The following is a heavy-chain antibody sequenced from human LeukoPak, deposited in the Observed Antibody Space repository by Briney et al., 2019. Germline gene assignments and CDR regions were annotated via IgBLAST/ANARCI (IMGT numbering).Heavy chain of an antibody. CDR2: ISSNGGTT. Sequence: GGSLRLSCAASGFTFSSYSMHWVRQAPGKGLEYVSGISSNGGTTWYAGSVKGRFTISRDNSKNTVNLQLGSLRIEDTAVYHCARMTLYRSGTVHWGQGILVTVSS. CDR3: ARMTLYRSGTVH. J-gene: IGHJ4*02. V-gene: IGHV3-64*02. D-gene: IGHD3-10*01. CDR1: GFTFSSYS.